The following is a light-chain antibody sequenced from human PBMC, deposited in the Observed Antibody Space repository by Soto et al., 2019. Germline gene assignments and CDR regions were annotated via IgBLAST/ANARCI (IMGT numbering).Light chain of an antibody. V-gene: IGLV1-40*01. J-gene: IGLJ1*01. Sequence: QSVLTQPPSVSGAPGQRVTIFCTGSSSNIGAGYDLHWYQQLPGTAPKLLIYGNSNRPSGVPDRFSASKSGTSASLAITGLQAEDEADYYCQSYDSSLSGYVFGTGTKLTV. CDR2: GNS. CDR3: QSYDSSLSGYV. CDR1: SSNIGAGYD.